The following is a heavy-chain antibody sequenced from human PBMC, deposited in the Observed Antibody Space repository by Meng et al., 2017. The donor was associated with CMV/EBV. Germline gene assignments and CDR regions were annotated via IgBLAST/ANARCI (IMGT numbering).Heavy chain of an antibody. J-gene: IGHJ5*02. CDR3: ARVAPYCSSTSCYVNWFDP. V-gene: IGHV4-39*07. Sequence: GSLRLSCTVSGGSTSSSSYYWGWLRQPPGKGLEWIGSIYYIGSTYYNPSLKSRVTISVNTSKNQFSLKLSSVTAADTAVYYCARVAPYCSSTSCYVNWFDPWGQGTLVTVSS. CDR2: IYYIGST. CDR1: GGSTSSSSYY. D-gene: IGHD2-2*01.